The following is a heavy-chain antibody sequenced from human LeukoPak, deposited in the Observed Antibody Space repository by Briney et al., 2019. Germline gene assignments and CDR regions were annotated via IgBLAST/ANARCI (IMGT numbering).Heavy chain of an antibody. D-gene: IGHD3-10*01. Sequence: PSETLSLTCAVYGGSFSGYYWTWIRQSPGEGLEWIVEINHRGSTNYNPPLKSRVTMSLDTFKTEFSLRLTAVTAADTAVYYCARGSITMPAAPFDYWGQGTLVTVSS. CDR3: ARGSITMPAAPFDY. J-gene: IGHJ4*02. CDR1: GGSFSGYY. CDR2: INHRGST. V-gene: IGHV4-34*01.